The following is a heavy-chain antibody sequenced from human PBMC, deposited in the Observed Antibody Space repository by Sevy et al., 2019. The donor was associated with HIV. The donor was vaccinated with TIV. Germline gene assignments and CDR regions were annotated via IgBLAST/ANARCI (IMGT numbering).Heavy chain of an antibody. Sequence: GGSLRLSCAASGFTFSRFWMSWVRQAPGKGLEWVANIKQDGSEKDYVASVKGRFTISRDNGKKSLYLQMNSLRAEDTAVYYCARNRDDSSGFHMDVWGQGTTVTVSS. V-gene: IGHV3-7*01. CDR3: ARNRDDSSGFHMDV. J-gene: IGHJ6*02. CDR2: IKQDGSEK. CDR1: GFTFSRFW. D-gene: IGHD5-12*01.